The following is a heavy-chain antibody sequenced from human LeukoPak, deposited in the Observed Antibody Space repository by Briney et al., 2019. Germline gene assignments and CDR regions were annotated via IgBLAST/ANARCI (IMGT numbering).Heavy chain of an antibody. J-gene: IGHJ6*03. CDR2: INPSGGST. V-gene: IGHV1-46*01. Sequence: ASVKVSCKASGYTFTSYYMHWVRQAPGQGLEWMGIINPSGGSTSYAQKLQGRVTMTRDMSTSTVYMELSSLRSEDTAVYYCARDRYYYYYMDVWGKGTTVTVSS. CDR1: GYTFTSYY. CDR3: ARDRYYYYYMDV.